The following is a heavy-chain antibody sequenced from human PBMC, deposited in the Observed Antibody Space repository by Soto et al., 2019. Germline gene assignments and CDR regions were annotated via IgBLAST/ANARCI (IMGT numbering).Heavy chain of an antibody. V-gene: IGHV4-59*01. D-gene: IGHD3-9*01. CDR2: IYYSGST. Sequence: QVQLQESGPGLVKPSETLSLTCTVSGGSISSYYWSWIRQPPGKGLEWIGYIYYSGSTNYNPSLKSRVTISVDTSKNQFSLKLSSVTAADTAVYYCARGGHYYDILTGYYNGGFDYWGQGTLVTVSS. J-gene: IGHJ4*02. CDR3: ARGGHYYDILTGYYNGGFDY. CDR1: GGSISSYY.